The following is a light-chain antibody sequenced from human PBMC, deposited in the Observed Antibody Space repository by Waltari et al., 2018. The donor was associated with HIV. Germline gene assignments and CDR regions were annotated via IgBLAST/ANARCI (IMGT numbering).Light chain of an antibody. CDR2: RND. V-gene: IGLV1-47*01. Sequence: QSGLRQPPSTSRPPGLRVFISCSGCSSNVAKNSVSWFQQLPGAAPRLLVYRNDRRPSGVPDRLTAAKSGTSASLVISGLRSDDEAEYFCASWDDALSSWLFGGGTKLTVL. CDR3: ASWDDALSSWL. CDR1: SSNVAKNS. J-gene: IGLJ6*01.